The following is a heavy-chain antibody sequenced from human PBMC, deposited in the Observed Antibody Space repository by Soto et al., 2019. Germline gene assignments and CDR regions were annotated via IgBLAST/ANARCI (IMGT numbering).Heavy chain of an antibody. J-gene: IGHJ6*02. Sequence: GGSLRLSCAASGFTFSSYGMHWVRQAPGKGLEWVAVIWYDGSNKYYADPVKGRFTISRDNSKNTLYLQMNSLRAEDTAVYYCARDGKQQQDYGMDVWGQGTTVTVSS. V-gene: IGHV3-33*01. CDR1: GFTFSSYG. CDR3: ARDGKQQQDYGMDV. CDR2: IWYDGSNK. D-gene: IGHD6-13*01.